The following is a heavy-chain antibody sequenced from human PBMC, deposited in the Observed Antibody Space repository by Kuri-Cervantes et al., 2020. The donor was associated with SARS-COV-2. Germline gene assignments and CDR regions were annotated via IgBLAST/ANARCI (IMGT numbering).Heavy chain of an antibody. Sequence: ASVKVSCKASGYTFTGYYTHWVRQAPGQGLEWMGWINPNSGGTNYAQKFQGRVTMTRDTSISTAYMELSRLRSDDTAVYYCARHNSRRWLQLGSFGTFAAFDIWGQGTMVTVSS. CDR3: ARHNSRRWLQLGSFGTFAAFDI. V-gene: IGHV1-2*02. CDR1: GYTFTGYY. CDR2: INPNSGGT. D-gene: IGHD5-24*01. J-gene: IGHJ3*02.